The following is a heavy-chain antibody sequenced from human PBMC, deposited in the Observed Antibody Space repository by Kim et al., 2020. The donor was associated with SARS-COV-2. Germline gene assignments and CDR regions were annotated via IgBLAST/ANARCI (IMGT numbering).Heavy chain of an antibody. D-gene: IGHD6-19*01. V-gene: IGHV4-59*01. J-gene: IGHJ4*02. CDR3: ARVDGSCWLYYFDY. Sequence: PTLKSRVTISVDTSKTQFSLMLSSVTAADTAVYYCARVDGSCWLYYFDYWGQGTLVTVSS.